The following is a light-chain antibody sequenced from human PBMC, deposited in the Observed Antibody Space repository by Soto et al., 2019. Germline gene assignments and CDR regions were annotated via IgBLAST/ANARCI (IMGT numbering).Light chain of an antibody. V-gene: IGLV2-8*01. CDR3: SSSAGIYHYLV. CDR2: EVN. J-gene: IGLJ3*02. CDR1: SSDIGGYNS. Sequence: QSVLTQPPSASGSPGQSVTISCTGTSSDIGGYNSVSWYQQHPGKAPRLMIYEVNKRPSGVPDLFSGSKSGYTASLTVSGLQTEDEAFYYCSSSAGIYHYLVFGGGTKLTVL.